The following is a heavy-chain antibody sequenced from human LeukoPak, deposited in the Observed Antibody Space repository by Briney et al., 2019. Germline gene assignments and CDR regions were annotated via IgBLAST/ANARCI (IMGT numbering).Heavy chain of an antibody. D-gene: IGHD3-22*01. Sequence: KVSCKASGYTFTSSAMQWVRQARGQRLEWIGWIVVGCDNTNYAQKFQERVTISRDMSTSTVYMELSSLRSDDTAVYFCVADPYYDASGPPRWFDPWGQGTLVTVSS. CDR1: GYTFTSSA. J-gene: IGHJ5*02. CDR3: VADPYYDASGPPRWFDP. CDR2: IVVGCDNT. V-gene: IGHV1-58*02.